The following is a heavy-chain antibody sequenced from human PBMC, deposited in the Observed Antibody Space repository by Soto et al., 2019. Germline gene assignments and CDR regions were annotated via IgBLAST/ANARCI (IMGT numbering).Heavy chain of an antibody. CDR3: AKGGYYSLFDI. D-gene: IGHD3-16*01. J-gene: IGHJ3*02. V-gene: IGHV3-23*01. CDR1: GFPFSSYA. CDR2: ISGSGGRT. Sequence: GGSLRLSCVASGFPFSSYAMSWVRQTPGKGLEWVSGISGSGGRTYYADSAKGRFTISRDNSNNTLSLQMHILRVEDTAVYFCAKGGYYSLFDIWGLGTMVTVSS.